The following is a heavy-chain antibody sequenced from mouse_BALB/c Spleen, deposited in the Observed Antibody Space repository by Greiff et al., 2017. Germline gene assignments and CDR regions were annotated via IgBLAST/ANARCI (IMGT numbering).Heavy chain of an antibody. Sequence: EVQGVESGGGLVQPGGSLKLSCAASGFDFSRYWMSWVRQAPGKGLEWIGEINPDSSTINYTPSLKDKFIISRDNAKNTLYLQMSKVRSEDTALYYCARQGNYYEDYFDYWGQGTTLTVSS. V-gene: IGHV4-1*02. D-gene: IGHD1-1*01. J-gene: IGHJ2*01. CDR2: INPDSSTI. CDR3: ARQGNYYEDYFDY. CDR1: GFDFSRYW.